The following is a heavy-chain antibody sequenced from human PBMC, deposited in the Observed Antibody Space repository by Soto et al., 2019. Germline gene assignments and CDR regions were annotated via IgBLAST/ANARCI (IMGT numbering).Heavy chain of an antibody. CDR3: ARGFTTGVTIEGFDY. CDR1: GATFSGSA. CDR2: ITPTLGTT. Sequence: SVKVSCKASGATFSGSAFSWVRQAPGQGLEWMGGITPTLGTTNYAQHLQGRVTITADESTGTSFMELTSLTSADTAVYYCARGFTTGVTIEGFDYWGQGTLVTVSS. J-gene: IGHJ4*02. V-gene: IGHV1-69*13. D-gene: IGHD3-3*01.